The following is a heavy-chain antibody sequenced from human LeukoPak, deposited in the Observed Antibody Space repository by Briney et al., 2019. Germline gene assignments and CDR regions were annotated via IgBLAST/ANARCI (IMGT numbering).Heavy chain of an antibody. J-gene: IGHJ5*02. CDR3: GRGLRIAAAGTVINWFDP. CDR1: AGSISSYY. D-gene: IGHD6-13*01. V-gene: IGHV4-59*01. CDR2: IYYSGSS. Sequence: SETLSLTCTVSAGSISSYYWSWIRQPPGKGLEWIGYIYYSGSSNYNPSLKSRVTISVDTSKNQFSLKLSSVNAADTAVYYCGRGLRIAAAGTVINWFDPWGQGTLVTVSS.